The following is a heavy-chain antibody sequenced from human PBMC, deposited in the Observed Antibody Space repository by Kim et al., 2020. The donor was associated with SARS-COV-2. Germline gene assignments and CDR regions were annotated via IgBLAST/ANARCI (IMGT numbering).Heavy chain of an antibody. Sequence: SETLSLTCAVYGGSFSGYYWSWIRQPPGKGLEWIGEINHSGSTNYNPSLKSRVTISVDTSKNQFSLKLSSVTAADTAVYYCARGARGDGGNPRTVINDYWGQGTLVTVSS. CDR1: GGSFSGYY. J-gene: IGHJ4*02. V-gene: IGHV4-34*01. CDR2: INHSGST. D-gene: IGHD2-15*01. CDR3: ARGARGDGGNPRTVINDY.